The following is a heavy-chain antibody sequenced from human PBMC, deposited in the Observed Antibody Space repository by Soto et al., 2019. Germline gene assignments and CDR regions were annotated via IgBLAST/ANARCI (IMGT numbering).Heavy chain of an antibody. CDR2: IRGTT. V-gene: IGHV3-48*01. CDR3: ARDDSFAFDT. J-gene: IGHJ3*02. D-gene: IGHD2-21*01. Sequence: EVQLVESGGGLVQPGGSLRLSCAASGFTFTSYSMNWVRQAPGKGLEWVSYIRGTTHYADSVKGRFTISRDNARSSLYLQMNSLRADETAVYYCARDDSFAFDTWGQGTMVTVSS. CDR1: GFTFTSYS.